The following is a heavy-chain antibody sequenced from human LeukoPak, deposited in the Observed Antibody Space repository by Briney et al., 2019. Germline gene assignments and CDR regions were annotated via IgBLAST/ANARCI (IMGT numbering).Heavy chain of an antibody. Sequence: SETLSLTCTVSGGAISSSGYYWSWIRQAPGKGPEWVGYIYHSGSAYYNPSLKSRATISVDKSKSQFSLKLTSLTAADTAMYHCARTTLGNAFDIWGHGTMVNVSP. J-gene: IGHJ3*02. CDR2: IYHSGSA. V-gene: IGHV4-30-2*01. CDR1: GGAISSSGYY. CDR3: ARTTLGNAFDI. D-gene: IGHD7-27*01.